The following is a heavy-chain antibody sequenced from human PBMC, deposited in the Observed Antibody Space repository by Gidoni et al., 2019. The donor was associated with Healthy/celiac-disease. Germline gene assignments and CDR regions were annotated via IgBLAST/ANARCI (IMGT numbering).Heavy chain of an antibody. CDR2: SIPIFGTA. CDR3: ARCPNIVVVVPATGYYFDY. D-gene: IGHD2-15*01. V-gene: IGHV1-69*01. CDR1: GGTFSSYA. Sequence: QVQLVQSGAEVKTPGSSVKVSCKAAGGTFSSYAISWVRQAPGQGLEWMGGSIPIFGTANYAQKFQGRVTITADESTSTAYMELSSLRSEDTAVYYCARCPNIVVVVPATGYYFDYWGQGTLVTVSS. J-gene: IGHJ4*02.